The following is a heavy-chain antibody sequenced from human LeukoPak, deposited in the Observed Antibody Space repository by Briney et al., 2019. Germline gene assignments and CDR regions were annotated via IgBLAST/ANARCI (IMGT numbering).Heavy chain of an antibody. J-gene: IGHJ4*02. CDR2: IDGGGGPT. CDR3: AKTSGYNWQYFFDY. V-gene: IGHV3-23*01. Sequence: GGSLRLSRAASGFTFRNYAMSWVRQAPGKGLEWVSVIDGGGGPTYYADSVKGRFTISRDNSKNTLYLQMNSLRAEDVAVYFCAKTSGYNWQYFFDYWGQGTLVTVSS. D-gene: IGHD6-25*01. CDR1: GFTFRNYA.